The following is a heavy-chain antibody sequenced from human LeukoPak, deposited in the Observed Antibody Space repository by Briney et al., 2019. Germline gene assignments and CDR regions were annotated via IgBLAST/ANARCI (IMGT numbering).Heavy chain of an antibody. J-gene: IGHJ4*02. CDR3: ARAGYGSGSYYPDY. D-gene: IGHD3-10*01. Sequence: SETLSLTCNVSGASISSHYWNWIRQPAGKGLEWIGRIYNTGSANYNPSLKSRVTMSLDTSRNQISLKLTSVTAADTAVYYCARAGYGSGSYYPDYWGQGTLVTVSS. V-gene: IGHV4-4*07. CDR2: IYNTGSA. CDR1: GASISSHY.